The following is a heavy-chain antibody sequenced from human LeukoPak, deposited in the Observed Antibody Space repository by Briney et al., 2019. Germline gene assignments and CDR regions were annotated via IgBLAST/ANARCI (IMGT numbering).Heavy chain of an antibody. V-gene: IGHV4-30-2*01. CDR2: IYHSGST. Sequence: PSEILSLTCAVSGGSISSGGYSWSWIRQPPGKGLEWIGYIYHSGSTYYNPSLKSRVTISVDRSKNQFSLKLSSVTAADTAVYYCARDSGYDLGAPFDYWGQGTLVTVSS. CDR1: GGSISSGGYS. D-gene: IGHD5-12*01. CDR3: ARDSGYDLGAPFDY. J-gene: IGHJ4*02.